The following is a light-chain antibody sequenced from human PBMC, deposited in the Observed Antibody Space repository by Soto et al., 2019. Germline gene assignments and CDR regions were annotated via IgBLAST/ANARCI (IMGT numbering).Light chain of an antibody. Sequence: QSVLTQPTSASGTPGQRVTIPCSGSSSNIGSNTVNWYQQLPGTAPKLLIYSNNQRPSGVPDRFSGSKSGTSASLAISGLQSEDEADYYCAAWDDSLNGVVFGGGTQLTVL. CDR2: SNN. CDR3: AAWDDSLNGVV. CDR1: SSNIGSNT. J-gene: IGLJ2*01. V-gene: IGLV1-44*01.